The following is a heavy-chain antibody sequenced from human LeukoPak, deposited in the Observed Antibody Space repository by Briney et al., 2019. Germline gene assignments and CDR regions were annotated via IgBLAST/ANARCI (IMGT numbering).Heavy chain of an antibody. CDR2: IWKDVRNT. CDR1: GFTLTICG. J-gene: IGHJ5*02. V-gene: IGHV3-33*01. D-gene: IGHD3-22*01. CDR3: PRVSYYDSSDYYGWLHL. Sequence: CLSLSCAPSGFTLTICGSHGVRQAPGKGVEWVAVIWKDVRNTNYATSVKDRFSISRDNPKNSLYLQMTSLRAEHTPIYYCPRVSYYDSSDYYGWLHLWGQGTLVTVSS.